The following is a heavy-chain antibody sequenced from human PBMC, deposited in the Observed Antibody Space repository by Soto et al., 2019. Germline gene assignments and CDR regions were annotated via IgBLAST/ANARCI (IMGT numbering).Heavy chain of an antibody. J-gene: IGHJ6*02. Sequence: GGSLRLSCAASGFTFSSYSMNWVCQAPGKGLEWVSSISSSSSYIYYADSVKGRFTISRDNAKNSLYLQMNSLRAEDTAVYYCARDKQWLVRGYYYGMDVWGQGTTVTVSS. D-gene: IGHD6-19*01. CDR3: ARDKQWLVRGYYYGMDV. V-gene: IGHV3-21*01. CDR1: GFTFSSYS. CDR2: ISSSSSYI.